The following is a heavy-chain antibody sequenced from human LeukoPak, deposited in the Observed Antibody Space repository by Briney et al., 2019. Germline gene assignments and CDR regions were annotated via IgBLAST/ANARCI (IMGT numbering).Heavy chain of an antibody. CDR1: GYTFTSYG. J-gene: IGHJ1*01. D-gene: IGHD2-2*02. V-gene: IGHV1-18*01. CDR2: IRAYTGNT. Sequence: ASVKVSCTASGYTFTSYGISWGRQPPGPGLELVGWIRAYTGNTNDAQKFQGRVTMTEDTSTDTAYMELSSLRSEDTAVYYCATRRRYCSSTSCYIAEYFQHWGQGTLVTVSS. CDR3: ATRRRYCSSTSCYIAEYFQH.